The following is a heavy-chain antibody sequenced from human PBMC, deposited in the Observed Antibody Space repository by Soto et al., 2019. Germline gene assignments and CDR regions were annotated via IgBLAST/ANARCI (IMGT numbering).Heavy chain of an antibody. CDR1: GFTFSDYY. D-gene: IGHD3-22*01. CDR2: ISSSGSII. V-gene: IGHV3-11*01. J-gene: IGHJ6*02. CDR3: ARVNGYYYYGMDG. Sequence: QVPLVESGGGLVQPGGSLRLSCAASGFTFSDYYMSWIRQAPGKGLEWVSDISSSGSIIYYADSVKGRFTISRDNPKNSLYLQMNSLRAEDTAVYYCARVNGYYYYGMDGWGQGTTVTVSS.